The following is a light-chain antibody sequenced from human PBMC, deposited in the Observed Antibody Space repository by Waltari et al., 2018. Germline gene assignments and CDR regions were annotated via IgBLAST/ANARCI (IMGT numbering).Light chain of an antibody. Sequence: DIQMTQSPSSLAAAVGDRVTITCRASQSISIYVNWFQQKHGKAPKLRIYAASSLQSGVPSRFSGRGSGTCFTLTISSLQPDDFATYYCQQTYSTPTWTFGQGTKVEVK. CDR1: QSISIY. J-gene: IGKJ1*01. CDR3: QQTYSTPTWT. CDR2: AAS. V-gene: IGKV1-39*01.